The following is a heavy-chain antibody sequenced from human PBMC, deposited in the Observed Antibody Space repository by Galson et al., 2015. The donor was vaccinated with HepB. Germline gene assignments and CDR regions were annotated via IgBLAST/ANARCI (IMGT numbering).Heavy chain of an antibody. V-gene: IGHV4-39*01. CDR2: IYYSGST. CDR3: ARHVDYDSSGPNYY. D-gene: IGHD3-22*01. CDR1: GGSISSSSYY. Sequence: ETLSLTCTVSGGSISSSSYYWGWIRQPPGKGLEWIGSIYYSGSTYYNPSLKSRVTISVDTSKNQFSLKLSSVTAADTAVYYCARHVDYDSSGPNYYWGQGTLVTVSS. J-gene: IGHJ4*02.